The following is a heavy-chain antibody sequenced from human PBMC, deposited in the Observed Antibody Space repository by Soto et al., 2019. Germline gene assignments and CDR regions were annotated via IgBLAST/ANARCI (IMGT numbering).Heavy chain of an antibody. V-gene: IGHV3-30*18. CDR1: GFSFNKYG. D-gene: IGHD3-22*01. J-gene: IGHJ4*02. CDR2: ISYDGSNK. Sequence: GGSLRLSCAASGFSFNKYGMHWVRHAPGKGLEWVTVISYDGSNKYYADSVKGRFTISRDNSKNTLFLQMDSLSAEDTAVYYCAKDKIQYYYDSRGLFDYWGQGTLVTVSS. CDR3: AKDKIQYYYDSRGLFDY.